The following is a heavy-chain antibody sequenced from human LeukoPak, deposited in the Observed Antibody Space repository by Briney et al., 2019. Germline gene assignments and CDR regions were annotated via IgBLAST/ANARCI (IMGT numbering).Heavy chain of an antibody. Sequence: PGGSLRLSCAASGFPFRTYWMTWVRQAPGKGLEWVANIKEDGSEKYYVDSVKGRFTISRDNAKNSLYLQMNSLGAEDTAIYYCVRGRYYDILTGSTGAFDIWGQGTMVTVSS. V-gene: IGHV3-7*02. J-gene: IGHJ3*02. CDR1: GFPFRTYW. CDR2: IKEDGSEK. CDR3: VRGRYYDILTGSTGAFDI. D-gene: IGHD3-9*01.